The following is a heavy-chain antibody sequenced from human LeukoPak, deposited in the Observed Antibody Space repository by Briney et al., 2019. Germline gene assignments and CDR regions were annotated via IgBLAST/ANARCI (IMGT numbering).Heavy chain of an antibody. CDR2: IIPIFGTA. J-gene: IGHJ3*02. CDR1: GGTFSSYA. Sequence: SVKVSCKASGGTFSSYAISWVRQAPGQGLEWMGGIIPIFGTANYAQKFQGRVTITADESTSTAYMELSSLRSEDTAVYYCATASWREGHGGAFDIWGQGTMVTVSS. V-gene: IGHV1-69*13. CDR3: ATASWREGHGGAFDI. D-gene: IGHD6-13*01.